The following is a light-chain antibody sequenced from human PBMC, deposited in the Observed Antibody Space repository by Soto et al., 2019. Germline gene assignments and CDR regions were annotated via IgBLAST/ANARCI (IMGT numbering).Light chain of an antibody. Sequence: DIQMTQSPSSLSASVGDRVTITCRASQRISTFLNWYQQKPGKAPKLVIYAAPNLLSGVPSRFSGSASGTDFTLTISSLQPEDFATYYCQQSFSTPLTFGGGTRWISN. CDR1: QRISTF. CDR2: AAP. V-gene: IGKV1-39*01. J-gene: IGKJ4*01. CDR3: QQSFSTPLT.